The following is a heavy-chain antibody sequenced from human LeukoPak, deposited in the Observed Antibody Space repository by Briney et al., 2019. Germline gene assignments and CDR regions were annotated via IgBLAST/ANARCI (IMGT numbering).Heavy chain of an antibody. CDR1: GFTFSSYA. J-gene: IGHJ4*02. CDR2: IRNGAYT. CDR3: ARISVVSRSGPLDY. Sequence: GGSLRLSCAVSGFTFSSYAMTWVRQAPGKGLEWVSTIRNGAYTYYADSVKDRLSISRDNSKNTLYLEMNSLRGEDAAVYYCARISVVSRSGPLDYWGQGTLVTASS. V-gene: IGHV3-23*01. D-gene: IGHD3-10*01.